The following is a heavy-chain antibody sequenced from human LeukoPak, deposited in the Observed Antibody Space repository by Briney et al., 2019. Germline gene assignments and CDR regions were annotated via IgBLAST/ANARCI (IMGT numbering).Heavy chain of an antibody. CDR3: ARLGEAVVVPAARPFDY. Sequence: GESLKISCKGSGYSFTSYWIGWARQMPGKGLEWMGIIYPGDSDTRYSPSFQGQVTITADKSISTAYLQWSSLKASDTAMYYCARLGEAVVVPAARPFDYWGQGTLVTVSS. CDR1: GYSFTSYW. CDR2: IYPGDSDT. V-gene: IGHV5-51*01. D-gene: IGHD2-2*01. J-gene: IGHJ4*02.